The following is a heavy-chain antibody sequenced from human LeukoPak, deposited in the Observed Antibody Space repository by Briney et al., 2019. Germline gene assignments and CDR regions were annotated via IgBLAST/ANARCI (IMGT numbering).Heavy chain of an antibody. V-gene: IGHV4-4*02. Sequence: SETLSLTCAVSGGSISSSNWWSWVRQPPGKGLEWIGEIYHSGSTNYNPSLKSRVTISVDTSKNQFSLKLNSVTAADTAVYYCARSNIDVYYYDSRANKDAFDMWGQGTMATVSS. D-gene: IGHD3-22*01. J-gene: IGHJ3*02. CDR3: ARSNIDVYYYDSRANKDAFDM. CDR1: GGSISSSNW. CDR2: IYHSGST.